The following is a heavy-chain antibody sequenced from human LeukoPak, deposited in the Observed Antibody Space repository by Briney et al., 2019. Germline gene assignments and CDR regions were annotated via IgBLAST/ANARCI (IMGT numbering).Heavy chain of an antibody. CDR1: GYTFTSYY. D-gene: IGHD4-11*01. V-gene: IGHV1-46*01. J-gene: IGHJ5*02. CDR2: INPSGGST. Sequence: GASVKVSCKASGYTFTSYYMHWVRQAPGQGLEWMGIINPSGGSTSYAQKFQGRVTMTRDTSISTAYMELSRLRSDDTAVYYCARGSNYVLDPWGQGTLVTVSS. CDR3: ARGSNYVLDP.